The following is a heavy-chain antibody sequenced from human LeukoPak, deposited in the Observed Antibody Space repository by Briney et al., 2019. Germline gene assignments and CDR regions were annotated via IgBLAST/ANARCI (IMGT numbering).Heavy chain of an antibody. V-gene: IGHV1-69*05. CDR2: IIPIFGTA. CDR3: ARAEILTGYYPRYYFDY. CDR1: GGTFSSYA. Sequence: LVKVSCKASGGTFSSYAISWVRQAPGQGLEWMGGIIPIFGTANYAQKFQGRVTITTDESTSTAYMELSSLRSEDTAVYYCARAEILTGYYPRYYFDYWGQGTLVTVSS. D-gene: IGHD3-9*01. J-gene: IGHJ4*02.